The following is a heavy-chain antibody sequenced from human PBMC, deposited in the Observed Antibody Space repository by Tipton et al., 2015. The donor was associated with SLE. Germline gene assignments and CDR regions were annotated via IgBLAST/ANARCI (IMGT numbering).Heavy chain of an antibody. CDR1: GGSFSGYY. J-gene: IGHJ3*02. D-gene: IGHD3-22*01. V-gene: IGHV4-34*01. CDR2: INHSGST. CDR3: ARSGPPTLRDRLLGAFDI. Sequence: AGLVKPSETLSLTCAVYGGSFSGYYWSCIRQPPGKGLGWIGEINHSGSTNYNPSLKSRVTMSLDTSKNQFSLKLSSVTAADTAVYYCARSGPPTLRDRLLGAFDIWGQGTLVTVSS.